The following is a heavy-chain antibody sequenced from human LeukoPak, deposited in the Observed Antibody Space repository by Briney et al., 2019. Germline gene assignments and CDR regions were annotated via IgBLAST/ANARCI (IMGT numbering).Heavy chain of an antibody. V-gene: IGHV1-18*01. CDR1: GYTFTSYG. CDR3: ARGGLRFLEWIFEFDRDYYYGMDV. D-gene: IGHD3-3*01. J-gene: IGHJ6*02. CDR2: ISAYNGNT. Sequence: ASVKVSCKASGYTFTSYGISWVRQAPGQGLEWMGWISAYNGNTNYAQKLQGRVTMTTDTSTSTAYMELRSLRSDDTAVYYCARGGLRFLEWIFEFDRDYYYGMDVWGQGTTVTVSS.